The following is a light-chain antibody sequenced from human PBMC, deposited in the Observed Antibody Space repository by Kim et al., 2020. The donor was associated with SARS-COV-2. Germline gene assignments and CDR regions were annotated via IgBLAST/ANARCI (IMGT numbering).Light chain of an antibody. V-gene: IGKV3-20*01. Sequence: APGERATLSCRASQSVISNYLAWYQQKPGQAPRLLIYGASSRATGIPDRFSGSGSGTDFTLTISRLEPEDFAVYYCQQYGTSPRAFGQGTKVEIK. CDR2: GAS. CDR1: QSVISNY. CDR3: QQYGTSPRA. J-gene: IGKJ1*01.